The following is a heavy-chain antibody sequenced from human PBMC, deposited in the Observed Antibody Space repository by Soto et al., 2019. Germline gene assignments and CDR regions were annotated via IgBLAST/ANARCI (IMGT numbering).Heavy chain of an antibody. Sequence: QVQLVQSGAEVKKPGASVKVSCQVSGYTFTGYYLHWARQAPGQGLEWMGWINPDNGAANYAQQFQGMVTMTRDTSISTVYLEFSSLRSDDTAVYFCARGEDYRWLFHYLAYWGQGALVTVSS. CDR1: GYTFTGYY. J-gene: IGHJ4*02. D-gene: IGHD2-8*02. CDR2: INPDNGAA. CDR3: ARGEDYRWLFHYLAY. V-gene: IGHV1-2*02.